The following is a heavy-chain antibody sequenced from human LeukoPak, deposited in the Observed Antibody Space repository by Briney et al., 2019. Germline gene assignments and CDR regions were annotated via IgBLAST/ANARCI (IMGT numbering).Heavy chain of an antibody. CDR1: GFTFSIYS. V-gene: IGHV3-21*01. CDR2: ISTSSSYI. Sequence: TGGSLRLSCAASGFTFSIYSMNGVRQAPGKGLEWVSSISTSSSYIYYADSVKGRFTISRDNAKKSLYLQMNSLRAEDTAVYYCARGDPDISFGVAGEAFDIWGQGTMVTVSS. D-gene: IGHD3-3*01. J-gene: IGHJ3*02. CDR3: ARGDPDISFGVAGEAFDI.